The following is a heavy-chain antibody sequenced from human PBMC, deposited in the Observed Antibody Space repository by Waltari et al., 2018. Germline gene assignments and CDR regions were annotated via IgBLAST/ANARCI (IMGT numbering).Heavy chain of an antibody. CDR2: INPNSGGT. CDR1: GYTFTGYY. CDR3: ARETPNSSGWCDFDY. D-gene: IGHD6-19*01. J-gene: IGHJ4*02. Sequence: QVQLVQSGAEVKKPGASVKVSCKASGYTFTGYYMHWVRQAPGQGLEWMGRINPNSGGTNYAQKFQGRVTMTRDTSISTAYMELSRLRSDDTAVYYCARETPNSSGWCDFDYWGQGTLVTVSS. V-gene: IGHV1-2*06.